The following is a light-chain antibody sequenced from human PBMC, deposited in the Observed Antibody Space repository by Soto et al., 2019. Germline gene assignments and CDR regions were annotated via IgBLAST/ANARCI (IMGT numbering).Light chain of an antibody. CDR1: QSVTSSY. V-gene: IGKV3-20*01. CDR2: GAS. J-gene: IGKJ2*01. CDR3: QQYRISPPTMYT. Sequence: EIGLTQSPGTLSLSPGERATLSCRASQSVTSSYLAWYQQKPGQAPRLLIYGASSRATGIPDRFSGSGSGTDFTLTISRLEPEDFAVYYCQQYRISPPTMYTFGQGTKLEI.